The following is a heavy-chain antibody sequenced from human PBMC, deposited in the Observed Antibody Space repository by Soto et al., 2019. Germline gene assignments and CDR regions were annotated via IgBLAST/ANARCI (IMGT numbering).Heavy chain of an antibody. J-gene: IGHJ4*02. CDR2: IYYGGST. Sequence: SETLSLTCTVSGGSISPYYWSWIRQPPGKGLEWVGYIYYGGSTSYNPSLKSRVTISLETSKSQNSLRLNSVTAADTAVYYCARVPDYWGQGILVTVSS. V-gene: IGHV4-59*08. D-gene: IGHD2-2*01. CDR3: ARVPDY. CDR1: GGSISPYY.